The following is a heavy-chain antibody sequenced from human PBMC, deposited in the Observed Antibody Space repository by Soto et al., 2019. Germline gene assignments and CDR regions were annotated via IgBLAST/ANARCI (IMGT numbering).Heavy chain of an antibody. J-gene: IGHJ6*02. V-gene: IGHV3-30-3*01. Sequence: GGSLRLSCAASGFTFSSYAMHWVRQAPGKGLEWVAVISYDGSNKYYADSVKGRFTISRDNSKNTLYLQMNSLRAEDTAVYYCARENDYSTFRHYYYGMDVWRQGTTVTVSS. CDR2: ISYDGSNK. CDR3: ARENDYSTFRHYYYGMDV. D-gene: IGHD4-4*01. CDR1: GFTFSSYA.